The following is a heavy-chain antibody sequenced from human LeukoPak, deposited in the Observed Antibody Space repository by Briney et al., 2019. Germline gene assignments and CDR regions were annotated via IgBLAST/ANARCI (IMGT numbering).Heavy chain of an antibody. CDR2: IYHSGST. V-gene: IGHV4-4*02. J-gene: IGHJ3*02. CDR1: GGSISSSNW. CDR3: ARVMTTVVTDAFDI. D-gene: IGHD4-23*01. Sequence: PSETLSLTCTVSGGSISSSNWWSWVRQPPGKGLEWIGEIYHSGSTNYNPSLKSRVTISVDKSKNQFSLKLSSVTAADTAVYYCARVMTTVVTDAFDIWGQGTMVTVSS.